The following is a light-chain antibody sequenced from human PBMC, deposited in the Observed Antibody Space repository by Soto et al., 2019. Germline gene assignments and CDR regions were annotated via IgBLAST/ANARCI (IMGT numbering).Light chain of an antibody. V-gene: IGKV3-11*01. CDR3: QLRNNWPADT. J-gene: IGKJ3*01. CDR2: DAS. CDR1: QIVGNY. Sequence: EVVLTQSPATLSLSPGERATLSCRASQIVGNYLAWYQQKPGRAPRLLLYDASIRATGIPARFSGSGSGTDFTLTISSLEPEDFAVYYCQLRNNWPADTFGPGTKVDIK.